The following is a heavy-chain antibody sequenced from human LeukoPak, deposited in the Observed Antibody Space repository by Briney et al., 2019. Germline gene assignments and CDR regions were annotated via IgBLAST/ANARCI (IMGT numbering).Heavy chain of an antibody. Sequence: PSETLSLTCTVSGGSISSYDWSWIRPPPGKGLEWIGYIYYSGSTNYNPSLKSRVTISVDTSKNQFSLKLSSVTAADTAVYYCARDLVAAAPHNDAFDIWGQGTMVTVSS. V-gene: IGHV4-59*01. J-gene: IGHJ3*02. CDR3: ARDLVAAAPHNDAFDI. D-gene: IGHD6-13*01. CDR1: GGSISSYD. CDR2: IYYSGST.